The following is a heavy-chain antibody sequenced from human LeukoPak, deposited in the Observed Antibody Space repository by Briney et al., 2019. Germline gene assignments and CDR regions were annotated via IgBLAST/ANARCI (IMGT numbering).Heavy chain of an antibody. J-gene: IGHJ4*02. V-gene: IGHV3-30*02. CDR1: GFTFSSYG. Sequence: GGSLRLSCAASGFTFSSYGMHWVRQAPGTGLEWVAVIWYDGSNKYYADSVKGRFTISRDNSKNTLYLQMNSLRAEDTAVYYCAKEDYYDSSGYYQDKPYFDYWGQGTLVTVSS. CDR3: AKEDYYDSSGYYQDKPYFDY. D-gene: IGHD3-22*01. CDR2: IWYDGSNK.